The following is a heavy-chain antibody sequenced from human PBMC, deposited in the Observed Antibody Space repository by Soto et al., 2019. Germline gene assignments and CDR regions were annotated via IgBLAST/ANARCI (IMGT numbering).Heavy chain of an antibody. CDR3: VRGPRPSSVGTGAF. CDR2: ISDDGSTI. D-gene: IGHD3-10*01. V-gene: IGHV3-74*01. CDR1: GFVFSMYW. Sequence: EVQLVESGGGSVQPGGSLRLSCAASGFVFSMYWMHWVRQAPGKGLAWVSRISDDGSTIHYADSVKGRFSISRDNAQNILFLEMTAVRDDDTAVYYCVRGPRPSSVGTGAFWGQGSPVTVSS. J-gene: IGHJ4*02.